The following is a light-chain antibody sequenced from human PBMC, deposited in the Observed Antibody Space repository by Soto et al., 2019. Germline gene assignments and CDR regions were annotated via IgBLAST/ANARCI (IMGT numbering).Light chain of an antibody. CDR1: QSLGSAY. CDR2: GAS. Sequence: EIVLTQSPGTLSLSPGERGTLSCRANQSLGSAYVAWYQQKPGQAPRLLIHGASSRAAAIPDRFSGSGSGTDFTLTISNLEPEDFAVYYCQQYAASPFTFGPGTKVDAK. V-gene: IGKV3-20*01. CDR3: QQYAASPFT. J-gene: IGKJ3*01.